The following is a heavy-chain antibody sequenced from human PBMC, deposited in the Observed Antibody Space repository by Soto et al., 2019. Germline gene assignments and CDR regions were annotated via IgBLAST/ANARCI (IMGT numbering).Heavy chain of an antibody. Sequence: ASVKVSCKASGYTFTNYDINWVRQATGQGLEWIGRVNPSSGKTEYAEKFQGRLTMTRDTSITTAYMDLSSLRSEDTAAYYCARLGGTAPFDNWGRGPLVPVS. V-gene: IGHV1-8*02. D-gene: IGHD2-21*02. J-gene: IGHJ4*02. CDR2: VNPSSGKT. CDR3: ARLGGTAPFDN. CDR1: GYTFTNYD.